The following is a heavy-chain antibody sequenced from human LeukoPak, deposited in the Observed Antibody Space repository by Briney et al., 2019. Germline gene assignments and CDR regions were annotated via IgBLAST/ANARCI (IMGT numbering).Heavy chain of an antibody. CDR2: LSGSGATI. CDR3: ARGEVGISPY. D-gene: IGHD2-21*01. CDR1: GFTFSTYA. J-gene: IGHJ4*02. Sequence: PGGSLRLSCAASGFTFSTYAMRWLRQAPGKGLEHVSALSGSGATIYYANSVKGRFTISRDNSRNTLYLQMGSLRAEDMAVYYCARGEVGISPYWGQGTLVTVSS. V-gene: IGHV3-64*01.